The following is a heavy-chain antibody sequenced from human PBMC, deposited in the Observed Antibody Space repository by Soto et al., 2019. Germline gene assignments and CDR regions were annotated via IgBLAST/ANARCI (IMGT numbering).Heavy chain of an antibody. D-gene: IGHD3-22*01. CDR2: IYPGDSDT. V-gene: IGHV5-51*01. Sequence: PGESLKISCKGSGYSFTRYWIGWARQMPGKGPEWMGIIYPGDSDTRYSPPLQGQVTISADKSISTAYLQWSSLKASDTAMYYCGRMPYYYDSSGFSGFDYWGQGTLVTVSS. J-gene: IGHJ4*02. CDR1: GYSFTRYW. CDR3: GRMPYYYDSSGFSGFDY.